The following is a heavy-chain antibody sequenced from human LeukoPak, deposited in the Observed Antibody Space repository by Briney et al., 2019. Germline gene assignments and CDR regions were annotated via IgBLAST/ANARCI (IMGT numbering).Heavy chain of an antibody. Sequence: GSLRLSCAGSGFPFSNAWMNWVRQAPGQGLEWVARIKSKPDGATVHYAAPVKGRFTISRDDSKNTAWLQMDSLKSEDAAVYYCATGIALDYWGQGVQVTVSS. CDR1: GFPFSNAW. J-gene: IGHJ4*02. CDR2: IKSKPDGATV. V-gene: IGHV3-15*05. CDR3: ATGIALDY. D-gene: IGHD3-16*02.